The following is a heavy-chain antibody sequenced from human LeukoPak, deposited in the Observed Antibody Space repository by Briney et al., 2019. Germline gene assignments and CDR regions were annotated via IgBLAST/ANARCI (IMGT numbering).Heavy chain of an antibody. CDR3: ARDLMWGFDY. CDR2: IGNDGRDQ. Sequence: PGGSLRLSCAASGFTFSGHAMHWVRQTPGVGLEWVAIIGNDGRDQHYSDSVKGRFTISRDNSKNTLFLRLNSLRPEDTALYLCARDLMWGFDYWGQGTLVTVSS. CDR1: GFTFSGHA. J-gene: IGHJ4*02. D-gene: IGHD7-27*01. V-gene: IGHV3-30*02.